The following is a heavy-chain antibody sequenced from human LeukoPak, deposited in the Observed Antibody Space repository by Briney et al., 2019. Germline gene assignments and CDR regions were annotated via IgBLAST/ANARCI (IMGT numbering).Heavy chain of an antibody. J-gene: IGHJ4*02. V-gene: IGHV3-9*03. Sequence: GGSLRLSCAASGFTFDDYAMHWVRQAPGKGLEWVSGISWNSGSIGYADSVKGRFTISRDNSKNTLSLQMGSLRADDMAVYYCARWGSTSCYDYWGQGTLVTVSS. D-gene: IGHD2-2*01. CDR3: ARWGSTSCYDY. CDR2: ISWNSGSI. CDR1: GFTFDDYA.